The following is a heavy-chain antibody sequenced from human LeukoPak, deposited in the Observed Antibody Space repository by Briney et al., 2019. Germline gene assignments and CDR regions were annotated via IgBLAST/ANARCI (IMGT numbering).Heavy chain of an antibody. CDR2: INSDGSIT. CDR1: GFTFSTSW. D-gene: IGHD1-26*01. V-gene: IGHV3-74*01. Sequence: GGSLRLSCAASGFTFSTSWMHWVRQAPGKGLVWVSRINSDGSITTYADSVKGRFTISRDNAKNTLYLQMNSLRAEDTAVYYCARALGSPLDYWGQGTLVTASS. CDR3: ARALGSPLDY. J-gene: IGHJ4*02.